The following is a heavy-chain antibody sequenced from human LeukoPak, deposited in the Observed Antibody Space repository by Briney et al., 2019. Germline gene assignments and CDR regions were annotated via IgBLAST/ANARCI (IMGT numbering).Heavy chain of an antibody. V-gene: IGHV4-28*03. D-gene: IGHD2-21*01. CDR3: ARGPHNDPQIDMAV. J-gene: IGHJ6*03. Sequence: SETLSLTCAVSGYSISSGYYWGWIRQPPGKGLEWIGYIYYRGSTNYNPSFGSRVTMSVDTSKNQFSLNLRSVTPADTAVYYCARGPHNDPQIDMAVWGEGTTVTVSS. CDR1: GYSISSGYY. CDR2: IYYRGST.